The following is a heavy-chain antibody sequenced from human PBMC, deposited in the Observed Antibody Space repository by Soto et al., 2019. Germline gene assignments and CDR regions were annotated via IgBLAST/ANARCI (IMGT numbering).Heavy chain of an antibody. CDR3: ARAAIVVVPAAINYYYYMDV. D-gene: IGHD2-2*01. Sequence: GGSLRLSCAASGFTFDDYGMSWVRQAPGKGLEWVSGINWNGGSTGYADSVKGRFTISRDNAKNSLYLQMNSLRAEDTALYHCARAAIVVVPAAINYYYYMDVWGKGTTVTVSS. J-gene: IGHJ6*03. V-gene: IGHV3-20*01. CDR1: GFTFDDYG. CDR2: INWNGGST.